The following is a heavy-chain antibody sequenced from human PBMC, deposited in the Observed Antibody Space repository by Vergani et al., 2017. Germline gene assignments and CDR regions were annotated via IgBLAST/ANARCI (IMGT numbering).Heavy chain of an antibody. CDR3: ARKKYYDSKDYYQVEPFDY. CDR1: GFTFDNYA. D-gene: IGHD3-22*01. J-gene: IGHJ4*02. CDR2: ISGRSNYI. V-gene: IGHV3-21*06. Sequence: EVHLLESGGGLIQPGGSLRISCAASGFTFDNYAMTWVRQAPGKGLQWVSSISGRSNYIYYADSLKGRFTISRDNSKNSVYLQMNSLRAEDTAIYYCARKKYYDSKDYYQVEPFDYWGQGTLVTVSS.